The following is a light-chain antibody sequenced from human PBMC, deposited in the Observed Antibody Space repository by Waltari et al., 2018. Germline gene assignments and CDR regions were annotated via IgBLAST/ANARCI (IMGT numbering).Light chain of an antibody. V-gene: IGLV1-51*01. CDR3: GTWEDSRSTHI. J-gene: IGLJ1*01. CDR2: EDT. CDR1: SSNIGNNR. Sequence: QPVLTQPPSVSAAPGQKVTVACTGGSSNIGNNRVSWYQHLPGNAPRLLIYEDTELPSGIPDRFSGSKSGTTATLGITGLQTGDEADYYCGTWEDSRSTHIFGAGTKVTVL.